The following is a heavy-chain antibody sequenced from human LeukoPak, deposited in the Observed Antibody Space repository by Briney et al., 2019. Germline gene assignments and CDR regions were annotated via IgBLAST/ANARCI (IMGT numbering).Heavy chain of an antibody. Sequence: ASVKVSCKASGYTFTDHYIYWVRQAPGQGLEWMGWINPNSGGTNSAQKFQGRVTLTRDTSISTAYMELSRLRSDDTAVYYCARVLMGAYQEGYFDWLSTFDYWGQGTLVTVSS. D-gene: IGHD3-9*01. CDR3: ARVLMGAYQEGYFDWLSTFDY. V-gene: IGHV1-2*02. J-gene: IGHJ4*02. CDR1: GYTFTDHY. CDR2: INPNSGGT.